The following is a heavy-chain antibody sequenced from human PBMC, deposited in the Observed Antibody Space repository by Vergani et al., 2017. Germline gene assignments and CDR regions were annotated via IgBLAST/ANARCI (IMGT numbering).Heavy chain of an antibody. V-gene: IGHV1-24*01. J-gene: IGHJ4*02. CDR1: GYTLTELS. CDR3: AREPPLTGFFDY. CDR2: FDPEDGET. D-gene: IGHD3-9*01. Sequence: QVQLVQSGAEVQKPGASVKVSCKVSGYTLTELSMHWVRQAPGKGLEWMGGFDPEDGETIYAQKFQGRVTITRDTSTSTVYVEVTSLRSDDTAVYYCAREPPLTGFFDYWGQGTLVTVSS.